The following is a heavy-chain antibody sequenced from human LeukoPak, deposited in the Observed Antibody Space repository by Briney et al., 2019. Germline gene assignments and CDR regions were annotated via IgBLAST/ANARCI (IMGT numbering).Heavy chain of an antibody. CDR3: ALSPGIAVAGGIY. Sequence: GGSLRLSCAASGFTFSSHWMSWVRQAPGKGLEWVSSISSSSSYIYYADSVKGRFTISRDNAKNSLYLQMNSLRAEDTAVYYCALSPGIAVAGGIYWGQGTLVTVSS. J-gene: IGHJ4*02. V-gene: IGHV3-21*01. CDR1: GFTFSSHW. D-gene: IGHD6-19*01. CDR2: ISSSSSYI.